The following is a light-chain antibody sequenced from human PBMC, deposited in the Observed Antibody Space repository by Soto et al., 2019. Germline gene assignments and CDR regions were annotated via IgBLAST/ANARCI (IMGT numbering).Light chain of an antibody. Sequence: QSALTQPPSASATPGQRVTISCSGSNSNIGTNTVNWYQQLPGTAPRLLIYTNNQRPSGVPQRFSGSETGTSASLAIGGLQSEDGADYYCAAWDDSLGAYVFGTGTKVTVL. CDR1: NSNIGTNT. CDR2: TNN. J-gene: IGLJ1*01. CDR3: AAWDDSLGAYV. V-gene: IGLV1-44*01.